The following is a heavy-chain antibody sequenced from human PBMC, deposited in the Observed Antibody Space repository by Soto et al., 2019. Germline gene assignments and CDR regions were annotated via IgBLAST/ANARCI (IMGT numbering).Heavy chain of an antibody. CDR2: ISGSGGST. D-gene: IGHD3-9*01. Sequence: GGSLRLSCAASGFTFSSYAMSWVRQAPGKGLEWVSAISGSGGSTYYADSVKGRFTISRDNSKNTLYLQMNSLRAEDTAVYYCAKALYYDILTGPFDYWGQGTLVTVSS. J-gene: IGHJ4*02. CDR1: GFTFSSYA. V-gene: IGHV3-23*01. CDR3: AKALYYDILTGPFDY.